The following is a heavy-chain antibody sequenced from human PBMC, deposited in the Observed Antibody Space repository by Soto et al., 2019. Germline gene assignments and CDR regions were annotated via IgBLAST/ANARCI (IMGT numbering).Heavy chain of an antibody. J-gene: IGHJ4*02. CDR3: ARAHYTYYDFWSGYLDY. CDR2: ISSDGTST. CDR1: GFTFSSHW. Sequence: EVQLVESGGGLVQPGGSLRLSCVVSGFTFSSHWMHWVRQAPGKGLVWVARISSDGTSTTYADSVKGRFTISRDNAXNXPYLQMDSLRVEDTAVFYCARAHYTYYDFWSGYLDYWGQGTLVTVSS. D-gene: IGHD3-3*01. V-gene: IGHV3-74*03.